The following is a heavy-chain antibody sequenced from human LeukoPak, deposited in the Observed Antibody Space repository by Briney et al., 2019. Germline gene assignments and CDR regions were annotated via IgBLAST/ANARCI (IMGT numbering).Heavy chain of an antibody. CDR1: GFTLSGYG. CDR2: TSYDGSNE. D-gene: IGHD3-22*01. J-gene: IGHJ4*02. CDR3: AKDHWTDSSGPHFDY. Sequence: GGSLRLSCATSGFTLSGYGMHWVRQTPGRGLEWVAATSYDGSNEYYADSVKGRFTVSRDNSRDTLYLQMNSLRPEDTAVYYCAKDHWTDSSGPHFDYWGQGTLVTVSS. V-gene: IGHV3-30*18.